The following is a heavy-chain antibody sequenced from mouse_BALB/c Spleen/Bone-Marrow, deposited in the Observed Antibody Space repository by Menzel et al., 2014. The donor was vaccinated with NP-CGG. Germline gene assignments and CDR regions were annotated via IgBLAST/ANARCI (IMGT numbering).Heavy chain of an antibody. J-gene: IGHJ2*01. Sequence: EVKLVESGGGLVQPGGSLRLSCATSGFTFTDYYMNWVRQPPGKALEWLGFIRNKANGYTTEYSASVKGRFTISRDNSQSILYLQMNIRRAEDSATYYCARLGRGYLDYWGQGTTLTVSS. V-gene: IGHV7-3*02. CDR2: IRNKANGYTT. CDR1: GFTFTDYY. CDR3: ARLGRGYLDY. D-gene: IGHD4-1*01.